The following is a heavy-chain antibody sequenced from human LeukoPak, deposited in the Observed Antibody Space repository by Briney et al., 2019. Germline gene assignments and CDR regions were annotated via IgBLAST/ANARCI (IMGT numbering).Heavy chain of an antibody. J-gene: IGHJ4*02. CDR2: IVVGSGNT. D-gene: IGHD4-17*01. V-gene: IGHV1-58*01. CDR1: GFTFTSSA. CDR3: ARDDYGDYYFDY. Sequence: SAKVSCKASGFTFTSSAVQWVRQARGQRLEWIGWIVVGSGNTNYAQKFQERVTITRDMSTSTAYMELSSLRSEDTAVYYCARDDYGDYYFDYWGQGTLVTVSS.